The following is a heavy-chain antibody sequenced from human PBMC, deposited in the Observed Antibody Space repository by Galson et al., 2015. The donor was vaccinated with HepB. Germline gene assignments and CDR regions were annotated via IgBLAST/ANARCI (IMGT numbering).Heavy chain of an antibody. V-gene: IGHV3-7*01. Sequence: SLRLSCAASGFTFSTFWMSWVRQAPGKGLEWVANIKQDGSEKYYVDSMKGRSTISRDNAKNSVYLQMNSLRDEDTAVYYCVRFGVAVAATGWDWGQGTLVTVSS. CDR2: IKQDGSEK. CDR3: VRFGVAVAATGWD. CDR1: GFTFSTFW. D-gene: IGHD6-19*01. J-gene: IGHJ4*02.